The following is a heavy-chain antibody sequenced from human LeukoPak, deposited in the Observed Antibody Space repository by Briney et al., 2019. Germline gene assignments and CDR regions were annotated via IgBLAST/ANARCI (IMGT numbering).Heavy chain of an antibody. CDR3: AKKSSGPGYYFDY. V-gene: IGHV4-34*01. CDR1: GGSFSGYY. Sequence: SETLSLTCAVYGGSFSGYYWSWIRQPPGKGLEWIGEINHSGSTNYNPSLKSRVTISVDTSKNQFSLKLSSVTAADTAVYYCAKKSSGPGYYFDYWGQGTLVTVSS. J-gene: IGHJ4*02. CDR2: INHSGST. D-gene: IGHD3-10*01.